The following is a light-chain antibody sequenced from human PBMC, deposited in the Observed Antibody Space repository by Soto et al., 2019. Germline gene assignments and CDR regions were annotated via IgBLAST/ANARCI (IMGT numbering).Light chain of an antibody. Sequence: EIVLTQSPATLSLSPGERATLSCRASQSVSSYLAWYQQKPGQAPRLLIYDASNRANGIPARFSGSGSGTDFTLTISSLETEDFAVYYCQQQLTFGGGTKVEI. V-gene: IGKV3-11*01. CDR2: DAS. CDR1: QSVSSY. J-gene: IGKJ4*01. CDR3: QQQLT.